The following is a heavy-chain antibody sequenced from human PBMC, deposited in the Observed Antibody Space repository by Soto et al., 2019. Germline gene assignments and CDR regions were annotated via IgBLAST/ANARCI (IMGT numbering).Heavy chain of an antibody. J-gene: IGHJ6*02. CDR3: ARAAVSFSNYYYGVAF. V-gene: IGHV1-69*13. Sequence: SVKVSCKASGGTFSSYAISWVRQAPGQGLEWMGGIIPIFGTANYAQKFQGRVTITADESTSTAYMELSSLRSEHTAVYYCARAAVSFSNYYYGVAFWAQGTTVPVPS. CDR1: GGTFSSYA. D-gene: IGHD6-19*01. CDR2: IIPIFGTA.